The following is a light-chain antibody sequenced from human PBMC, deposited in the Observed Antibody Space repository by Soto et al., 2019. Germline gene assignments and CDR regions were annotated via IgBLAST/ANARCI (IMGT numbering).Light chain of an antibody. V-gene: IGKV3-11*01. CDR2: DAS. CDR3: QQRSDWPMLT. Sequence: EIVLTQSPATLSLSPGQRATLSCRASQSVSIYLAWYQQKPGQTPRPLIYDASNRATGIPARFSGSGSGTDFTLTISSLEPEDFAVYFCQQRSDWPMLTFGGGTRVEIK. J-gene: IGKJ4*01. CDR1: QSVSIY.